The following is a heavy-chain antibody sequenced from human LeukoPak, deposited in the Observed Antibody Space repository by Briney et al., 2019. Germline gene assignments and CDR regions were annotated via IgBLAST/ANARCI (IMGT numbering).Heavy chain of an antibody. CDR1: GFVFSTYA. CDR3: ARDLFSGAEMATFDY. J-gene: IGHJ4*02. CDR2: ISGNGGYT. D-gene: IGHD5-24*01. V-gene: IGHV3-64*01. Sequence: GGSLRLSCAASGFVFSTYAMHWVRQAPGKGLEYVSGISGNGGYTDYANSVKGRFTISRDNFKNTLYLQMDSLRAEDMAVYYCARDLFSGAEMATFDYWGQGTLVTVSS.